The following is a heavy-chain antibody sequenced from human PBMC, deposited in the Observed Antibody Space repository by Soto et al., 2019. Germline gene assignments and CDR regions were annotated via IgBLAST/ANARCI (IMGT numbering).Heavy chain of an antibody. Sequence: QLVESGGRGVQPGRSLRLSCEASEFTFSSYAMHWVRQAPGRGLEWVALISFDGTKEYYADSVKGRFIISRDNSKSMVYLQMDSLRPDDTAIYYCARPIPRWSYHYGMDVWGQGPTVTVSS. J-gene: IGHJ6*02. D-gene: IGHD2-15*01. CDR3: ARPIPRWSYHYGMDV. CDR1: EFTFSSYA. CDR2: ISFDGTKE. V-gene: IGHV3-30*03.